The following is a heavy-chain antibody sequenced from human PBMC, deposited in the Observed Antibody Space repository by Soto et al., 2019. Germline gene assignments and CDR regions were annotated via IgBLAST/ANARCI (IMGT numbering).Heavy chain of an antibody. D-gene: IGHD2-8*02. Sequence: QVQLQESGPGLMKPSETLSLTCTVSGASITGSSYWSWIRQPAGKGLEWIGRFSLSGTTSYNPSLRSRVTMSADVSKNQFSLRLTSVTAADTDLYYCARGMTPPGAPAWYYFDSWGQGPLVNVSS. CDR1: GASITGSSY. CDR2: FSLSGTT. V-gene: IGHV4-4*07. J-gene: IGHJ4*02. CDR3: ARGMTPPGAPAWYYFDS.